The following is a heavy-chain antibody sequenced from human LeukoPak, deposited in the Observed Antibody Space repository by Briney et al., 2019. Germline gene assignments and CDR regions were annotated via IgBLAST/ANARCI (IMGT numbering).Heavy chain of an antibody. CDR1: GYTFTGYY. J-gene: IGHJ4*02. Sequence: ASVTVSFKASGYTFTGYYIHWVRQAPGQGLEWMGWINPNSGGTSSAQKFQGWVTMTSDTSISTAYMELSRLTSDDTAVYYCARARGTSFTMVRGVTGFDYWGQGTLVTVSS. CDR2: INPNSGGT. CDR3: ARARGTSFTMVRGVTGFDY. D-gene: IGHD3-10*01. V-gene: IGHV1-2*04.